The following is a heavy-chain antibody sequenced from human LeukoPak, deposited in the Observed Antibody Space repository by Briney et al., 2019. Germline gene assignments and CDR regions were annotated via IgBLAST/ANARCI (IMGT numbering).Heavy chain of an antibody. CDR1: GFTFSSYA. Sequence: PGGSLRLSCAASGFTFSSYAMHWVRQAPGKGLEWVSGISWNSNTIGYADSVKGRFTISRDNARSSLYLQMNSLRADDTALYYCAKDISGYYYGMDVWGQGTTVTVSS. CDR3: AKDISGYYYGMDV. J-gene: IGHJ6*02. V-gene: IGHV3-9*01. CDR2: ISWNSNTI.